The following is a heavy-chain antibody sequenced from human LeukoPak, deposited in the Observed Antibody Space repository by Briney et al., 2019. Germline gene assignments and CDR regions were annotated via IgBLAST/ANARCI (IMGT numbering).Heavy chain of an antibody. D-gene: IGHD3-22*01. Sequence: GGSLRLSCAASGFTFSSYEMNWVRQAPGKGLEWVSYISSSGSTIYYADSVKGRFTISRDNAKNTLYLQMNSLRAEDTAVYYCAQGDDSSGYYYVTHSLDYWGQGTLVTVSS. V-gene: IGHV3-48*03. CDR1: GFTFSSYE. J-gene: IGHJ4*02. CDR2: ISSSGSTI. CDR3: AQGDDSSGYYYVTHSLDY.